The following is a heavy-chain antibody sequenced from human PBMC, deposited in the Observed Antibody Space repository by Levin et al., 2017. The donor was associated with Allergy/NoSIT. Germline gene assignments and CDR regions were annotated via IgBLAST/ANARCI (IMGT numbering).Heavy chain of an antibody. CDR1: GGTFSSYA. Sequence: SVKVSCKASGGTFSSYAISWVRQAPGQGLEWMGGIIPIFGTANYAQKFQGRVTITADESTSTAYLELSSLGSEDTAVYYCAGFYGDYEGGWFDPWGQGTLVTVSS. CDR2: IIPIFGTA. V-gene: IGHV1-69*13. D-gene: IGHD4-17*01. CDR3: AGFYGDYEGGWFDP. J-gene: IGHJ5*02.